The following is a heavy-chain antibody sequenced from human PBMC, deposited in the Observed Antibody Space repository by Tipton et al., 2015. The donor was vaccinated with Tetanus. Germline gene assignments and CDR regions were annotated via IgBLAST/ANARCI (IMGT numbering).Heavy chain of an antibody. CDR2: MYHSGAT. D-gene: IGHD5-12*01. J-gene: IGHJ4*02. V-gene: IGHV4-59*02. Sequence: TLSLTCSVLGGSVNSDYWSWIRQFPGRELEWIGYMYHSGATNYNPSLKSRVTLSVDTSKTRFSLELTSVTAADTAIYYCARGYRGYEYYFDPWGLGTRVTVSS. CDR1: GGSVNSDY. CDR3: ARGYRGYEYYFDP.